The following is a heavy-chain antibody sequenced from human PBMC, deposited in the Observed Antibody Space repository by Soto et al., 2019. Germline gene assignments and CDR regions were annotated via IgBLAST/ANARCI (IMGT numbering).Heavy chain of an antibody. CDR2: VWYDGGNK. D-gene: IGHD5-12*01. CDR1: GFTFRNYG. J-gene: IGHJ6*02. CDR3: VRAAGYSGNDYVYYYGMDV. Sequence: QVQLVESGGGVVQPGWSLRLSCAASGFTFRNYGMHWVRQAPAKGLEWVALVWYDGGNKNYVDSVKGRFTISSDNSKNTLYLQMNSLRDEDTAVYYCVRAAGYSGNDYVYYYGMDVWGQGTTVTVSS. V-gene: IGHV3-33*01.